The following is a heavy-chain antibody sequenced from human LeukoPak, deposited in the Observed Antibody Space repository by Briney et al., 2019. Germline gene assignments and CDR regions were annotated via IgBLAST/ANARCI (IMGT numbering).Heavy chain of an antibody. CDR2: ITPNADRP. CDR3: AIMHGYYDGSGYWVQ. J-gene: IGHJ1*01. Sequence: PGVPLRLSRAASGFTLGRHGMSGVPQAPGKGLEGVSFITPNADRPSYADPVKGRFTISSNNPMNTLYMQMNSLRSEETAVYYCAIMHGYYDGSGYWVQWGQGTLVTVSS. CDR1: GFTLGRHG. D-gene: IGHD3-22*01. V-gene: IGHV3-23*01.